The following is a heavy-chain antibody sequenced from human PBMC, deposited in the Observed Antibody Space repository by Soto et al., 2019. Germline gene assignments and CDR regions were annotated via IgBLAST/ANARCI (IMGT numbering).Heavy chain of an antibody. D-gene: IGHD6-13*01. CDR3: ARDSAQQLVLRRTRIVFDL. CDR1: GYTFTSYD. CDR2: MNPNSGNT. J-gene: IGHJ3*01. V-gene: IGHV1-8*01. Sequence: ASVKVSCKASGYTFTSYDINWVRQATGQGLEWMGWMNPNSGNTGYAQKFQGRVTMTRNTSISTAYMELSSLRSEDTAVYYCARDSAQQLVLRRTRIVFDLWAQGTMVPAS.